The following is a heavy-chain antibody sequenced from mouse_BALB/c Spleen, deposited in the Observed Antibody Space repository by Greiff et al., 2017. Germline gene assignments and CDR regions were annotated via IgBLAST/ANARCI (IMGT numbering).Heavy chain of an antibody. D-gene: IGHD3-3*01. CDR3: ARAPRALDY. CDR2: ISSGGSYT. Sequence: EVQLLESGAGLVKPGGSLKLSCAASGFTFSSYAMSWVRQSPEKRLEWVAEISSGGSYTYYPDTVTGRCTISRDNAKNTLYLEMSRLRSEDTAMYCCARAPRALDYWGQGTTVTVSS. J-gene: IGHJ2*01. CDR1: GFTFSSYA. V-gene: IGHV5-9-4*01.